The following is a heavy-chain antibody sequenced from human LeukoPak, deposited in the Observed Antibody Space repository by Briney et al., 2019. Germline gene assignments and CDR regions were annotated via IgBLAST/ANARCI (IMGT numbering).Heavy chain of an antibody. CDR2: IYYSGST. D-gene: IGHD5-12*01. Sequence: SETLSLTCTVSSGSISSYYWSWIRQPPGKGLEWIGYIYYSGSTNYNPSLKSRVTISVDTSKNQFSLKLSSVTAADTAVYYCAREGYSGYDYSFYFDYWGQGTLVTVSS. V-gene: IGHV4-59*01. CDR3: AREGYSGYDYSFYFDY. J-gene: IGHJ4*02. CDR1: SGSISSYY.